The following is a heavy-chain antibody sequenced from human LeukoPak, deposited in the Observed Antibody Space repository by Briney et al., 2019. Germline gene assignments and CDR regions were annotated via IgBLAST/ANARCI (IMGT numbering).Heavy chain of an antibody. CDR1: GGSFSGYY. D-gene: IGHD3-3*01. V-gene: IGHV4-39*01. CDR3: TTRFWSGYYPLFDY. Sequence: SETLSLTCAVYGGSFSGYYWGWIRQPPGKGLEWIGSIYYSGSTYYNPSLKSRVTISVDTSKNQFSLKLSSVTAADTAVYYCTTRFWSGYYPLFDYWGQGTLVTVSS. CDR2: IYYSGST. J-gene: IGHJ4*02.